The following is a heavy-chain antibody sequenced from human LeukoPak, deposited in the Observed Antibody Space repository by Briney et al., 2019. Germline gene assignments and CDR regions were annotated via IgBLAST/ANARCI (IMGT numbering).Heavy chain of an antibody. J-gene: IGHJ4*02. CDR2: IIPIVGTA. Sequence: SVKVSCKAPGGAFSSYALSWVRPAPRQGVGWMGGIIPIVGTANYAQKFQGRVTLTADEFTRTAYMELSSLRSEDTAVYYCERCGQFGNPSPFDYWGQGTLFTVSS. D-gene: IGHD3-10*01. CDR3: ERCGQFGNPSPFDY. V-gene: IGHV1-69*13. CDR1: GGAFSSYA.